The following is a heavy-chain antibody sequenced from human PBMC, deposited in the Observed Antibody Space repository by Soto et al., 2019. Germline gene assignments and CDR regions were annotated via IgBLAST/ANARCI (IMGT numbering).Heavy chain of an antibody. J-gene: IGHJ4*02. CDR3: AHRTMVRGVIGAHFDN. D-gene: IGHD3-10*01. Sequence: QITLKESGPTLVKPTQTLTLTCTFSGFSLNSSAVGVGWIRQPPGKALEWLALIYWDDDKRYSPSLKSTLTITRDTSKNHVVLTMTNMDPVDTGIYYCAHRTMVRGVIGAHFDNWGQGTLVTVSS. CDR1: GFSLNSSAVG. CDR2: IYWDDDK. V-gene: IGHV2-5*02.